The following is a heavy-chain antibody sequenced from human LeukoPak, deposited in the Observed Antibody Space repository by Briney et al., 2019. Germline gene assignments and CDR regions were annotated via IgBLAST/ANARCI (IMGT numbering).Heavy chain of an antibody. D-gene: IGHD5-18*01. CDR3: ARCQIQLWLTGY. CDR2: ISSSSSYI. CDR1: GFTFSSYS. Sequence: GGSLRLSCAASGFTFSSYSMNWVRQAPGKGLEWVSSISSSSSYIYYADSVKGRFTISRDNAKNSLYLQMNSLRAEDTAVYYCARCQIQLWLTGYWGQGTLVTVSS. J-gene: IGHJ4*02. V-gene: IGHV3-21*01.